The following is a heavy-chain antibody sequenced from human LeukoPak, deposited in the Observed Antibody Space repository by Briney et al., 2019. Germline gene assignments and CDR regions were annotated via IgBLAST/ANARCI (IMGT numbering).Heavy chain of an antibody. J-gene: IGHJ4*02. V-gene: IGHV4-4*02. CDR1: GGSISSSNW. CDR3: ARAPVGAPRVFDY. D-gene: IGHD1-26*01. CDR2: IYHSGST. Sequence: SGTLSLTCAVSGGSISSSNWWSWVRQPPGKGLEWIGEIYHSGSTNYNPSPKSRVTISVDKSKNQFSLKLSSVTAADTAVYYCARAPVGAPRVFDYWGQGTLVTVSS.